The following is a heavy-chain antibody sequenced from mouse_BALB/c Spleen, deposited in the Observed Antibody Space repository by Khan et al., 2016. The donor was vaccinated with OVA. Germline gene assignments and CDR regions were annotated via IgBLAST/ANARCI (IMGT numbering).Heavy chain of an antibody. CDR3: ARIYGSDFDY. V-gene: IGHV1-20*02. D-gene: IGHD1-1*01. J-gene: IGHJ2*01. CDR1: GYSFTGYF. CDR2: INPHIGET. Sequence: EVQLQQSGPELVKPGASVKISCKASGYSFTGYFMNWVIQSHGKSLEWIGRINPHIGETFYNQKFKGKATLNVDESSSTAHMELRSLASEDSAVFYCARIYGSDFDYWGQGTTLTVSS.